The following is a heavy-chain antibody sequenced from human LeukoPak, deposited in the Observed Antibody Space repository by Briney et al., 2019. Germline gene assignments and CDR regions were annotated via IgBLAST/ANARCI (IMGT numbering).Heavy chain of an antibody. D-gene: IGHD2-8*01. CDR2: IIPIFGTA. CDR3: AREGPGYCTNGVCYSFDY. Sequence: SVKVSCKASGGTFSSYAISWVRQAPGQGLEWMGGIIPIFGTANYAQKFQGRVTITADESTSTAYMELSSLRSEDTAVYYCAREGPGYCTNGVCYSFDYWGQGTLVTVSS. J-gene: IGHJ4*02. CDR1: GGTFSSYA. V-gene: IGHV1-69*01.